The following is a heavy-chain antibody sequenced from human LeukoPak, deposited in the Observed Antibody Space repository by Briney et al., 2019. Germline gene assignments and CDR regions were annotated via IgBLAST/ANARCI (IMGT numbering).Heavy chain of an antibody. CDR2: ISTSNAI. V-gene: IGHV3-69-1*01. Sequence: GGSLRLSCAASGFTFSDYYMSWIRQAPGKGLEWISYISTSNAINYADSVKGRFTISRDNSKNTLYLQMGSLRVEDMAVYYCARDAYSSSWPYYFDYWGQGTLVTVSS. CDR1: GFTFSDYY. D-gene: IGHD6-13*01. CDR3: ARDAYSSSWPYYFDY. J-gene: IGHJ4*02.